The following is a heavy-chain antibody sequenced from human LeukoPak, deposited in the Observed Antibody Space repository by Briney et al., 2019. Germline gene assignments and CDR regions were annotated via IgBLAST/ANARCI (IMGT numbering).Heavy chain of an antibody. CDR3: ARVAYGDYYFDH. V-gene: IGHV4-34*01. CDR1: GGPFSGYY. J-gene: IGHJ4*02. Sequence: SETLSLTCAVYGGPFSGYYWSWIRQPPGKGLEWIGEINHSGSTNYNPSLKSRVTISVDTSKNQFSLKLSSVTAADTAVYYCARVAYGDYYFDHWGQGTLVTVSS. CDR2: INHSGST. D-gene: IGHD4-17*01.